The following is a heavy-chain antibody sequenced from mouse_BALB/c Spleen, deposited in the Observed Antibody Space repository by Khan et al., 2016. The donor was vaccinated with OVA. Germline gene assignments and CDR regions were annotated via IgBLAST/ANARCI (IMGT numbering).Heavy chain of an antibody. CDR3: ARGNYYGDYFDY. Sequence: EVQLVESGPGLVKPSQSLSLTCTVTGYSITSGYACNWIRQSPGDKLGWMGNISYSGVTSYTPSLKSRISITRDTSNNPFFLQLNSVTTEDTATDYGARGNYYGDYFDYWGQGTTLTVSA. CDR1: GYSITSGYA. CDR2: ISYSGVT. D-gene: IGHD1-1*01. V-gene: IGHV3-2*02. J-gene: IGHJ2*01.